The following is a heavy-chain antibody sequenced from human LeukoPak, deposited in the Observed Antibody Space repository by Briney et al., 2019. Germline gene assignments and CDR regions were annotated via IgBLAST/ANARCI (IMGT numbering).Heavy chain of an antibody. CDR3: ARRAGAYSHPYDY. Sequence: GGSLRLSCAASGFIFYSYTMSWVRQAPGKGLEWVSGISGSGGNTYYADSVKGRFTISRDNSKNTLYLQMNSLRAEDTAVYYCARRAGAYSHPYDYWGQGTLVTVSS. CDR2: ISGSGGNT. D-gene: IGHD4/OR15-4a*01. V-gene: IGHV3-23*01. CDR1: GFIFYSYT. J-gene: IGHJ4*02.